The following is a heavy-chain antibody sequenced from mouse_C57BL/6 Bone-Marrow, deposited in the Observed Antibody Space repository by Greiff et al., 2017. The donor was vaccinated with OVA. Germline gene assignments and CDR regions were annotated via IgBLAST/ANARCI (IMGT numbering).Heavy chain of an antibody. D-gene: IGHD1-1*01. V-gene: IGHV1-18*01. CDR3: ARWDYGSEWYFDV. CDR2: INPNNGGT. J-gene: IGHJ1*03. Sequence: VQLKESGPELVKPGASVKIPCKASGYTFTDYNMDWVKQSHGKSLEWIGDINPNNGGTIYNQKFKGKATLTVDKSSSTAYMELRSLTSEDTAVYYCARWDYGSEWYFDVWDTGTTVTVSS. CDR1: GYTFTDYN.